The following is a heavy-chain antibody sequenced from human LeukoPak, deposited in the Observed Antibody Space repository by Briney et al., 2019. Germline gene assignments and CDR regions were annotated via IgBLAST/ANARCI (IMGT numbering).Heavy chain of an antibody. J-gene: IGHJ4*02. Sequence: GGSLRLSCAASGFTFAGISWVRQAPGKGLEWVANIKQDASEEYYVDSVKGRFTISRDNAKNSLYLQMNSLRAEDTAVYYCVRDRGRASVDYWGQGTLVTVSS. V-gene: IGHV3-7*01. CDR1: GFTFAG. D-gene: IGHD1-26*01. CDR3: VRDRGRASVDY. CDR2: IKQDASEE.